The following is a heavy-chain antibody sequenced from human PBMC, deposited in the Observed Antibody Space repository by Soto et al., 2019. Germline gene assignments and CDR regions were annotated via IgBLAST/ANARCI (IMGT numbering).Heavy chain of an antibody. V-gene: IGHV4-59*08. CDR3: AADVPNGSYRFDY. CDR1: GGSMTSYY. CDR2: IYYGGST. D-gene: IGHD1-26*01. J-gene: IGHJ4*02. Sequence: PSETLSLTCTVSGGSMTSYYWSWVRQAPEKGLEWIANIYYGGSTTHNPSLKSRATISVDTFRNQFSLKLTSVTTTDTAVYYCAADVPNGSYRFDYWGQGALVTVSS.